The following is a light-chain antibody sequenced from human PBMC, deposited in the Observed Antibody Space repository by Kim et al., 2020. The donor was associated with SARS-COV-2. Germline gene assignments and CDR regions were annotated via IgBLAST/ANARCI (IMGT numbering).Light chain of an antibody. V-gene: IGLV3-19*01. Sequence: SSELTQDPAVSVALGQTVRITCQGDSLRSYYASWYQQKPGQAPVLVIYGKNNRPSGIPDRFFGSSSGNTASLTITGAQAEDEADYYCNSRDSSGNHVVFGGGTQLTVL. CDR2: GKN. J-gene: IGLJ2*01. CDR3: NSRDSSGNHVV. CDR1: SLRSYY.